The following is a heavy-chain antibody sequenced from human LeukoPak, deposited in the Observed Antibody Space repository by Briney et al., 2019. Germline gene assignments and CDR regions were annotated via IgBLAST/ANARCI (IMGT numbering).Heavy chain of an antibody. CDR2: IYYSGST. V-gene: IGHV4-30-4*01. Sequence: KPSETLSLTCTVSGDSISSGDYYWTWVRQPPGKGLEWMGNIYYSGSTYYNPSLKSRLTMSVDTSKNHFSLKLRSVTAADTAVYYCARVRRGSMVRGVSGWFDPWGQGTLVTVSS. CDR1: GDSISSGDYY. D-gene: IGHD3-10*01. CDR3: ARVRRGSMVRGVSGWFDP. J-gene: IGHJ5*02.